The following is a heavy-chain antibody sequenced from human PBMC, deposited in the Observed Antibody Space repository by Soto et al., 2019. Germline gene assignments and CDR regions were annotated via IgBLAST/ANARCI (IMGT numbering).Heavy chain of an antibody. J-gene: IGHJ5*02. CDR2: ISAYNGNT. V-gene: IGHV1-18*04. D-gene: IGHD1-7*01. CDR1: GYTFTSYG. Sequence: QVQLVQSGAEVKKPGASVKVSCKASGYTFTSYGISWVRQAPGQGLEWMGWISAYNGNTNYAQKLQGRVTMTTATSTITAYMELRSLRSDDTAVYYCAGGGGITGTTQWNWFDPWGQGTLVTVSS. CDR3: AGGGGITGTTQWNWFDP.